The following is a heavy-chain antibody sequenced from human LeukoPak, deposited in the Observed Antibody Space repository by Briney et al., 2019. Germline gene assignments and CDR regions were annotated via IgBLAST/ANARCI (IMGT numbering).Heavy chain of an antibody. Sequence: PGGSLRLSCAASGFTFSSYAMSWVRQAPGKGLEWVSAISGSGGSTYYADSVKGRFTISRDNSKNTLYLQMNSLRAEDTAVYYCAKDSGAYYDFWSGYYDNWGQGTLVTVSS. D-gene: IGHD3-3*01. CDR1: GFTFSSYA. CDR3: AKDSGAYYDFWSGYYDN. V-gene: IGHV3-23*01. J-gene: IGHJ4*02. CDR2: ISGSGGST.